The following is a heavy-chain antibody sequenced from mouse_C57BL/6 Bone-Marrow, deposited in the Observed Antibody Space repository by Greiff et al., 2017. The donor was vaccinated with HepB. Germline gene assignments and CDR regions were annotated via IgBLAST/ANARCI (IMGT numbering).Heavy chain of an antibody. CDR1: GYAFSSSW. V-gene: IGHV1-82*01. CDR2: IYPGDGDT. Sequence: QVQLQQSGPELVKPGASVKISCKASGYAFSSSWMNWVKQRPGKGLEWIGRIYPGDGDTNYNGKFKGKATLTADKSSSTAYMQLSSLTSEDSAVYFCARYDDCYYDAMDYWGQGTSVTVSS. J-gene: IGHJ4*01. CDR3: ARYDDCYYDAMDY. D-gene: IGHD2-3*01.